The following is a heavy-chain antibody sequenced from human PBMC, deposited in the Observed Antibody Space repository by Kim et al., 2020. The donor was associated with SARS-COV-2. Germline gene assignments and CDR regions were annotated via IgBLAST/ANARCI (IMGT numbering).Heavy chain of an antibody. CDR3: ARLYGSGNYYFDY. D-gene: IGHD3-10*01. V-gene: IGHV5-51*01. Sequence: GESLKISCKGSGYNFNTYWIVWVRQMPGKGLEWMGIIYPGDSDDRYSPSFEGQVTISADKSISTAYLQWSSLKVSDTAMYFCARLYGSGNYYFDYWGQGT. CDR2: IYPGDSDD. CDR1: GYNFNTYW. J-gene: IGHJ4*02.